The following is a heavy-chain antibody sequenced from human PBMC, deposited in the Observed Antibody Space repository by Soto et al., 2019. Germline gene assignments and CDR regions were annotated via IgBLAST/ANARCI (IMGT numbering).Heavy chain of an antibody. V-gene: IGHV3-74*01. Sequence: EEQLVESGGGLVQPGGSLRLSCAASGFTFSSYWMHWVRQAPGKGLVWVSRINPGGTITDYADSVKGRFTISRDNAKNTVYLQVNSLRGDDTAEYFCARVPIGKYGVWNYWGQGTLVNVSS. CDR2: INPGGTIT. CDR1: GFTFSSYW. CDR3: ARVPIGKYGVWNY. J-gene: IGHJ4*02. D-gene: IGHD2-8*01.